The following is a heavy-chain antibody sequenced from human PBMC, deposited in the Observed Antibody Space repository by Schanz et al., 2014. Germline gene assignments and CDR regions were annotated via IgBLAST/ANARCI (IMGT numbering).Heavy chain of an antibody. V-gene: IGHV1-18*01. CDR1: GYIFINSG. Sequence: QVHLVQSGAEVKRPGASMKVSCKASGYIFINSGISWVRQAPGQGLEWMGWISVYNHNKEYDQKFQGRVTMTTDTSTSTAYMALTDLRSDDTAVYYCARDRRFFDRDDLYYFDSWGQGTLVTVSS. CDR2: ISVYNHNK. J-gene: IGHJ4*02. D-gene: IGHD3-3*01. CDR3: ARDRRFFDRDDLYYFDS.